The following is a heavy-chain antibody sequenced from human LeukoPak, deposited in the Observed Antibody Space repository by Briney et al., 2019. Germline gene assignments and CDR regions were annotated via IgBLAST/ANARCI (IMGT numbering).Heavy chain of an antibody. Sequence: SVKVSCKASGFTFTSSAMQWVRQARGQRLEWIGWIVVGSGNTNYAQKFQERVTITRDMSTSTAYMELSSLRSEDTAVYYCAASITMVRGVIAGSFDYWGQGTLVTVPS. J-gene: IGHJ4*02. D-gene: IGHD3-10*01. CDR1: GFTFTSSA. V-gene: IGHV1-58*02. CDR3: AASITMVRGVIAGSFDY. CDR2: IVVGSGNT.